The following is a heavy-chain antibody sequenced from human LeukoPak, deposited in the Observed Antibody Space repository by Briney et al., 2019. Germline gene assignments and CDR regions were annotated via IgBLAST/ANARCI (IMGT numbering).Heavy chain of an antibody. J-gene: IGHJ2*01. V-gene: IGHV4-39*07. Sequence: SETLSLTCTVSGGSISSSSYYWGWIRQPPGKGLEWTGSIDHSGSTYYNPSLKSRITISVDTSKNQFSLKLSSVTAADTAVYYCARVSSSWYQDWCFDLWGRGTLVTVPS. CDR3: ARVSSSWYQDWCFDL. D-gene: IGHD6-13*01. CDR2: IDHSGST. CDR1: GGSISSSSYY.